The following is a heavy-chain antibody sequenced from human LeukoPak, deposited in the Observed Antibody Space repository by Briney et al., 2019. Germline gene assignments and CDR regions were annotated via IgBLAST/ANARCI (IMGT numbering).Heavy chain of an antibody. CDR1: GGSITSDY. CDR3: ARLTARSWFDP. D-gene: IGHD1-14*01. V-gene: IGHV4-59*08. CDR2: ISYSGST. J-gene: IGHJ5*02. Sequence: PSETLSLTCTVSGGSITSDYWSWIRQPPGKGLECIGYISYSGSTNSNPSLKSRVTISIDTSKYQFSLKLSSVTATDTAVYYCARLTARSWFDPWGQGTLVTVSS.